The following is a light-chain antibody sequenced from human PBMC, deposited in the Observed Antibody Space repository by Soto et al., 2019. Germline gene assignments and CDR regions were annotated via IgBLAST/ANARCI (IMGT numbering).Light chain of an antibody. J-gene: IGKJ2*01. CDR1: QTISTY. CDR2: DAS. Sequence: DIQMTQSPSSLSAAVGDRVTITCRASQTISTYLNWYQQKPGKAPKLLIYDASSLQSGVPSRFTGSGSGTDFTLTISSLQPEDFATYYCQQSHGIPYTFGQGTKLEIK. V-gene: IGKV1-39*01. CDR3: QQSHGIPYT.